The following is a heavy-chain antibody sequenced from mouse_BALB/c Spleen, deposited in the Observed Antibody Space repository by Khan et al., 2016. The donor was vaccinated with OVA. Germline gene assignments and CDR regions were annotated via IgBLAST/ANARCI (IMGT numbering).Heavy chain of an antibody. V-gene: IGHV1-9*01. D-gene: IGHD1-1*01. Sequence: VQLQESGAELMKPGASVKISCKATGYTFSSYWIEWVKQRPGHGLEWIGEILPGSGRNNYNEKFKGKATFTADTSSNTAYMQLSNLTSDDSALYYCARGNYFGSSSLFGYWGQGTLVTVSA. CDR1: GYTFSSYW. J-gene: IGHJ3*01. CDR3: ARGNYFGSSSLFGY. CDR2: ILPGSGRN.